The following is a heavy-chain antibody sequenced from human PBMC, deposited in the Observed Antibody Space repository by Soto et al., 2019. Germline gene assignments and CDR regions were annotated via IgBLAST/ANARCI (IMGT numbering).Heavy chain of an antibody. J-gene: IGHJ1*01. CDR3: ARGRTGTSSRYFQH. CDR1: GDSITSNSYF. Sequence: PSETLSLTCTVSGDSITSNSYFWAWIRQPPGKGLEWIGSIYHSGSTYYNPSLKSRVTISVDRSKNQFSLKLSSVTAADTAVYYCARGRTGTSSRYFQHWGQSTLVTVSS. CDR2: IYHSGST. D-gene: IGHD1-7*01. V-gene: IGHV4-39*07.